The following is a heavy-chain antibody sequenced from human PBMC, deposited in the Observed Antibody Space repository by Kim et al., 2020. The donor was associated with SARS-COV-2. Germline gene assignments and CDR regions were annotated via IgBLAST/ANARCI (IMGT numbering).Heavy chain of an antibody. J-gene: IGHJ6*02. CDR2: IWYDGSNK. V-gene: IGHV3-33*01. Sequence: GGSLRLSCAASGFTFSSYGMHWVRQAPGKGLEWVAVIWYDGSNKYYADSVKGRFTISRDNSKNTLYLQMNSLRAEDTAVYYCAREEIGYSSSWNYYYYGMDVWGQGTTVTVSS. CDR1: GFTFSSYG. D-gene: IGHD6-13*01. CDR3: AREEIGYSSSWNYYYYGMDV.